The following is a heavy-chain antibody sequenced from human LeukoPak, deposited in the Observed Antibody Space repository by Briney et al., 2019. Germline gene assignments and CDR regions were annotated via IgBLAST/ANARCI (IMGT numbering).Heavy chain of an antibody. V-gene: IGHV1-8*01. CDR3: ARLGLGTIFGVAKQPFDP. J-gene: IGHJ5*02. CDR1: GYTFTSYD. Sequence: ASVKVSCKASGYTFTSYDINWVRQATGQGLEWMGWMNPNSGNTGYAQKFQGRVTMTRNTSISTAYMELSSLRSEDTAVYYCARLGLGTIFGVAKQPFDPWGQGTLVTVSS. CDR2: MNPNSGNT. D-gene: IGHD3-3*01.